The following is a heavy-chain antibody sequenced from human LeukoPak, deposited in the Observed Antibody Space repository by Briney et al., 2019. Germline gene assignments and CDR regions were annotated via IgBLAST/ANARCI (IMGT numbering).Heavy chain of an antibody. J-gene: IGHJ4*02. D-gene: IGHD3-3*02. Sequence: AGGSLRLSCAASGFTFNNYAMSWVRQAPGKGLEWVSTISGSDDNTYYADSVKGRFTISRDNSKNTLYLQMNSLRAEDTAVYYCAKDHFWSGYDGGWGQGTLVTVSS. CDR2: ISGSDDNT. CDR1: GFTFNNYA. CDR3: AKDHFWSGYDGG. V-gene: IGHV3-23*01.